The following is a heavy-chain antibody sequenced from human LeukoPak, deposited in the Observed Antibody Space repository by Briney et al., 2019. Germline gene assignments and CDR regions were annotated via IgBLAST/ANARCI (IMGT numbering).Heavy chain of an antibody. CDR3: AKGGPLIAAAGDYFDY. CDR2: ISGSGGST. Sequence: GASLRLSCAASGFTFSSYAMSWVRQAPGKGLEWVSAISGSGGSTYYADSVKGRFTISRDNSKNTLYLQMNSLRAEDTAVYYCAKGGPLIAAAGDYFDYWGQETLVTVSS. CDR1: GFTFSSYA. D-gene: IGHD6-13*01. J-gene: IGHJ4*02. V-gene: IGHV3-23*01.